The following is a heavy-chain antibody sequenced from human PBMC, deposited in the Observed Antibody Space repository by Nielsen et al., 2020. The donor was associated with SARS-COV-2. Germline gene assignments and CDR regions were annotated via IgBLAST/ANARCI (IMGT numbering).Heavy chain of an antibody. V-gene: IGHV3-30-3*01. CDR3: AREVSSGWQALDY. J-gene: IGHJ4*02. CDR2: ISYDGSNK. D-gene: IGHD6-19*01. CDR1: GFTFSSYT. Sequence: GESLKISCAASGFTFSSYTMHWVRQTPGKGLEWMAIISYDGSNKYYADSVKGRFTISRDNSKNTLYLQMNSLRAEDTAVYYCAREVSSGWQALDYWGQGTLVTVSS.